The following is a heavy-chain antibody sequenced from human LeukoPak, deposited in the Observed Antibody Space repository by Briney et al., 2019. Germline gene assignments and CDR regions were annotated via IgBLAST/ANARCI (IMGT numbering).Heavy chain of an antibody. Sequence: GSLRLSCAASRFTFSSYWMSWVRQAPGKGLEWIGRIYTSGSTNYNPSLKSRVTISVDTSRNQFSLKLSSVTAADTAVYYCARGIVVVAQLGYYYYYMDVWGKGTTVTISS. D-gene: IGHD2-15*01. J-gene: IGHJ6*03. V-gene: IGHV4-4*08. CDR3: ARGIVVVAQLGYYYYYMDV. CDR2: IYTSGST. CDR1: RFTFSSYW.